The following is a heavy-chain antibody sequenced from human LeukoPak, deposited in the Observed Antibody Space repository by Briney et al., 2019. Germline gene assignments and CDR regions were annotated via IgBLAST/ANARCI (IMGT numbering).Heavy chain of an antibody. Sequence: GGSLRLSCAASGFTFSSYGMHWVRQAPGKGLEWVAVKWYDGSNKYYADSVKGRFTISRDNSKNTLYLQMNSLRAEDTAVYYCAREGTIFGVVIRRNWFDPWGQGTLVTVSS. D-gene: IGHD3-3*01. V-gene: IGHV3-33*01. CDR3: AREGTIFGVVIRRNWFDP. CDR1: GFTFSSYG. J-gene: IGHJ5*02. CDR2: KWYDGSNK.